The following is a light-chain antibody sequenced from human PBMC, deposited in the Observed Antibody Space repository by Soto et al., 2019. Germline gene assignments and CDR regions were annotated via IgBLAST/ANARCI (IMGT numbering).Light chain of an antibody. J-gene: IGKJ1*01. CDR1: QSISNW. CDR2: DAS. V-gene: IGKV1-5*01. CDR3: QQYSSYSPWT. Sequence: DIQMTQSPSTLSASVGDRVTITCRASQSISNWLAWYQQKPGMAPKLLIYDASNLESRVPSRFSGSGSGTEFTPTTSSLQPNDFAPYYCQQYSSYSPWTFGQGTKVEIK.